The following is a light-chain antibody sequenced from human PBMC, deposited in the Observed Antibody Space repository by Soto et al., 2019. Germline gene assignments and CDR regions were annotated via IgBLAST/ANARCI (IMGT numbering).Light chain of an antibody. Sequence: QSVLTQPASVSGSPGQSITISCTGTSSDVGSYNLVSWYQQHPGKAPKLMIYEGSKRPSGVSNRFSGSKSGNTASLTISGLQAEDEADYYCCSYAGSSTPISFGGGTKVTVL. CDR3: CSYAGSSTPIS. J-gene: IGLJ2*01. CDR2: EGS. CDR1: SSDVGSYNL. V-gene: IGLV2-23*01.